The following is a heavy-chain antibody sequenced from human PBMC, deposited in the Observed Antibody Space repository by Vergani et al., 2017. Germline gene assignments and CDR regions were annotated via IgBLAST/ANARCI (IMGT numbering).Heavy chain of an antibody. D-gene: IGHD2-21*02. V-gene: IGHV3-11*04. J-gene: IGHJ3*02. CDR2: ISSSGSTI. CDR3: ARDVVVTATAGFRDAFDI. CDR1: GFNISHYY. Sequence: QLHLVESGGGFVKPGGSLRLSCSASGFNISHYYMSWIRQAPGKGLEWVSYISSSGSTIFHADSVKGRFTISRDSANKLLYLQMTSLKSEDTAMYYCARDVVVTATAGFRDAFDIWGQGTMVTVSS.